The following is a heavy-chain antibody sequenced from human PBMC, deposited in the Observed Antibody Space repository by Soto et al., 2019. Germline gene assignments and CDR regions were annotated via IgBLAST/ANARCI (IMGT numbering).Heavy chain of an antibody. Sequence: SETLSLTCTVSGGSISSGDYYWSWIRQPPGKGLEWIGYISYSGSAYYNPSLKSRVTISVDTSKDQFSLKLSSVTAADTAVYYCARGLVNYSSSTGRSGRCNWFDPWGQGALVTVS. V-gene: IGHV4-30-4*01. D-gene: IGHD3-10*01. CDR1: GGSISSGDYY. CDR2: ISYSGSA. J-gene: IGHJ5*02. CDR3: ARGLVNYSSSTGRSGRCNWFDP.